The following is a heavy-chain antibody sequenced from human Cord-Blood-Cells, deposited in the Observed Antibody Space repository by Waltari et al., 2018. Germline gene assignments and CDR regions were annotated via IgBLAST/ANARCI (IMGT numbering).Heavy chain of an antibody. J-gene: IGHJ6*03. CDR3: ARLGSSSWSSPLDYDYYMDV. CDR1: GGSFSGSY. Sequence: QVQLQQWGAGLLKPSETLSLTCAVYGGSFSGSYWSWIRQPPGKWLEWIGEINHSGSTNYNPSLKSRVTISVDTSKNQFSLKLSSVTAADTAVYYCARLGSSSWSSPLDYDYYMDVWGKGTTVTVSS. V-gene: IGHV4-34*01. CDR2: INHSGST. D-gene: IGHD6-13*01.